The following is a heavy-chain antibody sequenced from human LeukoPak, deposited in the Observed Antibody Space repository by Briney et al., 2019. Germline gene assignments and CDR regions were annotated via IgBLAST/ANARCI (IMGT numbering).Heavy chain of an antibody. D-gene: IGHD3-22*01. Sequence: ASVKVSCKASGYTFTSYDINWVRQATGQGLEWMGWMNPNSGNTGYAQKFQGRVTMTRNTSISTAYMELSSLRSEDTAVYYCATEKSLYYYDSMNAFDIWGQGTMVTVSS. CDR1: GYTFTSYD. V-gene: IGHV1-8*01. J-gene: IGHJ3*02. CDR2: MNPNSGNT. CDR3: ATEKSLYYYDSMNAFDI.